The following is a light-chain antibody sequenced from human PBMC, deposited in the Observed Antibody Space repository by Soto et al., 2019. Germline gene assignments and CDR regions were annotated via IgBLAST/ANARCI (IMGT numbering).Light chain of an antibody. CDR3: QQYESTPPT. CDR1: QSVLYSSNNKNY. J-gene: IGKJ2*01. Sequence: DIVMTQSPDSLAVSLGERATINCKSSQSVLYSSNNKNYLAWYQQRPGQPPKLLIYWASTRESGVPDRFSGSGSGTDFTLTITSLHAEDVAVYYCQQYESTPPTFGQGTKLAIK. CDR2: WAS. V-gene: IGKV4-1*01.